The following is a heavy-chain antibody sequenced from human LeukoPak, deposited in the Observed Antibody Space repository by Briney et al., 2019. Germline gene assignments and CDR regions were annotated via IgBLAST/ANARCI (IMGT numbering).Heavy chain of an antibody. CDR1: GDSISTGSFY. CDR2: IYTSGST. D-gene: IGHD1-20*01. Sequence: PSETLSLTCTVSGDSISTGSFYWSWIRQPAGRGLEWIGRIYTSGSTKYNPPLKSRVTISLDASKNQFSLKLSSVTAADTAVYYCAREIITGTTDYWGQGTLVTVSS. J-gene: IGHJ4*02. CDR3: AREIITGTTDY. V-gene: IGHV4-61*02.